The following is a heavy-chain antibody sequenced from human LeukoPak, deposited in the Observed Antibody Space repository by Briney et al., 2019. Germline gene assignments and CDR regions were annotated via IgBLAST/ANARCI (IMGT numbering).Heavy chain of an antibody. V-gene: IGHV3-23*01. J-gene: IGHJ1*01. CDR3: AKDRIRYYYDSSGNEYFQH. CDR1: GFTFSSYA. Sequence: GGSLRLSCAASGFTFSSYAMSWVRQAPGKGPEWVSAISGSGGSTYYADSVKGRFTISRDNSKNTLYLQMNSLRAEDTAVYYCAKDRIRYYYDSSGNEYFQHWGQGTLVTVSS. D-gene: IGHD3-22*01. CDR2: ISGSGGST.